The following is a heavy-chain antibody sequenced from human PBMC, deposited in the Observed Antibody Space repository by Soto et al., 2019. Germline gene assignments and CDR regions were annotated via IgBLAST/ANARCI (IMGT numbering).Heavy chain of an antibody. Sequence: SETLSLTCTVSGGSISSGGYYWSWIRQHPGKGLEWIGYIYYSGSTYYNPSLKSRVTISVDTSKNQFSLKLSSVTAADTAVYYCARSRATAKYTAFFDYWGQGTLVTVSS. V-gene: IGHV4-31*03. CDR3: ARSRATAKYTAFFDY. CDR1: GGSISSGGYY. D-gene: IGHD2-2*02. J-gene: IGHJ4*02. CDR2: IYYSGST.